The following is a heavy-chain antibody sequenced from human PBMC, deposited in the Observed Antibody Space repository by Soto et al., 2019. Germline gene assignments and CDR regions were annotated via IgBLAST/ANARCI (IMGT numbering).Heavy chain of an antibody. CDR1: GFTFSSYS. CDR2: ISSSSSTI. Sequence: GGSLRLSCAASGFTFSSYSMNWVRQAPGKGLEWVSYISSSSSTIYYADSVKGRFTISRDNAKNSLYLQMNSLRDEDTAVYYCARVNSGFDNAYYFDYWGQGTLVTVSS. J-gene: IGHJ4*02. D-gene: IGHD5-12*01. V-gene: IGHV3-48*02. CDR3: ARVNSGFDNAYYFDY.